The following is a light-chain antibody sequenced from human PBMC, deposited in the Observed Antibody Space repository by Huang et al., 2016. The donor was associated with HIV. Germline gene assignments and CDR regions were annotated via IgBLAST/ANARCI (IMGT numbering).Light chain of an antibody. CDR2: KAS. CDR1: QRIGTW. V-gene: IGKV1-5*03. Sequence: DIQMTQSPSTLSASVGDRVTITCRASQRIGTWLAWYQQKTGKAPKLLIYKASSLQRGVPSRFSGSGSGTQFTLTIRTLQPDDFATYYCQQCYASSYTFGQGTKLEIK. CDR3: QQCYASSYT. J-gene: IGKJ2*01.